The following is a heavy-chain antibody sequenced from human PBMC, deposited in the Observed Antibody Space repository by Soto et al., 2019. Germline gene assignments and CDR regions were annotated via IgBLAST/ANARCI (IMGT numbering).Heavy chain of an antibody. Sequence: GGSLRLSCAASGFTFSSYTMHWVRQAPGKGLEWVAFMSYDGSKKYYADSVKGRFTISRDTSKNTLYLQMNSLRGEDTAVYYYARDERSGTYSGIMDVWGQGTTVTVSS. D-gene: IGHD1-26*01. J-gene: IGHJ6*02. V-gene: IGHV3-30-3*01. CDR1: GFTFSSYT. CDR3: ARDERSGTYSGIMDV. CDR2: MSYDGSKK.